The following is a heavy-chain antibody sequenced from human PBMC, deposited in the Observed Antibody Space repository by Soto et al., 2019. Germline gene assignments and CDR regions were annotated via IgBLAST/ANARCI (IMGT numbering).Heavy chain of an antibody. CDR2: MNPNSGNT. CDR3: ARDIAVAGTYYYYYGMDV. D-gene: IGHD6-19*01. V-gene: IGHV1-8*01. Sequence: QVQLVQSGAEVKKPGASVKVSCKASGYTFTSFDINWVRQATGQGLEWMGWMNPNSGNTGYTQKFQGRVTMTRNTSISTAYMELSSLGSEDTAVYYCARDIAVAGTYYYYYGMDVWGQGTTVTVSS. J-gene: IGHJ6*01. CDR1: GYTFTSFD.